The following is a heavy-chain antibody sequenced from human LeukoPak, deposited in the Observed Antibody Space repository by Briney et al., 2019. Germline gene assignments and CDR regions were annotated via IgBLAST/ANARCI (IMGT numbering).Heavy chain of an antibody. CDR3: ARDRHCSSTSCFDY. D-gene: IGHD2-2*01. CDR1: HYSISSGYY. V-gene: IGHV4-38-2*02. Sequence: NSSETLSLTCAVSHYSISSGYYWGWIRQPPGKGLEWIGSIYHSGSTYYNPSLKSRVTISVDTSKNQLSLKLSSVTAADTAVYYCARDRHCSSTSCFDYWGQGTLVTVSS. J-gene: IGHJ4*02. CDR2: IYHSGST.